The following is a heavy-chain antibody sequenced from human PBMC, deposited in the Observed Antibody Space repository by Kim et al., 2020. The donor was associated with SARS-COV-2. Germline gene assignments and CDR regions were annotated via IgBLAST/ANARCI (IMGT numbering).Heavy chain of an antibody. D-gene: IGHD3-16*02. J-gene: IGHJ3*02. Sequence: ASVKVSCKASGYTFTSYYMHWVRQAPGQGLEWMGIINPSGGSTSYAQKFQGRVTMTRDTSTSTVYMELSSLRSEDTAVYYCARGLPGYYDYVWGSYRPGRHYYDSSGLAFDIWGQGTMVTVSS. V-gene: IGHV1-46*01. CDR3: ARGLPGYYDYVWGSYRPGRHYYDSSGLAFDI. CDR1: GYTFTSYY. CDR2: INPSGGST.